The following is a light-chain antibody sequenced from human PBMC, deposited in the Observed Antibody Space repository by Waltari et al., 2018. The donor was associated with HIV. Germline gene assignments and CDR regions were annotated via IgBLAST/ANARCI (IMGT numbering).Light chain of an antibody. CDR1: SSNLGGQNH. CDR3: SSFTGVNTDVI. CDR2: EVS. J-gene: IGLJ2*01. Sequence: QSALTQPPSASGSPGQSVIISCTGSSSNLGGQNHVSWYQQHPGKAPRLMIYEVSKRPSGVPDRFSGSKSDNTASLTVSGLQAEDEADYYCSSFTGVNTDVIFGGGTRLTVL. V-gene: IGLV2-8*01.